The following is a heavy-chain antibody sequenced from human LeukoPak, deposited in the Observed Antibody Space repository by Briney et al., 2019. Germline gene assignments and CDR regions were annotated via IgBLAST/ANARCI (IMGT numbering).Heavy chain of an antibody. Sequence: GGSLRLSCAASGFTFSNAWMSRVRQAPGKGLEWVGRIKSKTDGGTTDYAAPVKGRFTISRDDSKNTLYLQMNSLKTEDTAVYYCTTDYTHYGSGSYTFDYWGQGTLVTVSS. CDR3: TTDYTHYGSGSYTFDY. D-gene: IGHD3-10*01. J-gene: IGHJ4*02. V-gene: IGHV3-15*01. CDR1: GFTFSNAW. CDR2: IKSKTDGGTT.